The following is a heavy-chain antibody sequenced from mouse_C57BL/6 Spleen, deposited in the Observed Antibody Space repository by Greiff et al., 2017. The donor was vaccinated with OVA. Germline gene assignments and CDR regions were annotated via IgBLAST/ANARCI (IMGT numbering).Heavy chain of an antibody. V-gene: IGHV1-69*01. CDR1: GYTFTSYW. CDR2: IDPSASYT. J-gene: IGHJ4*01. CDR3: ARPSPYAMDY. Sequence: QVQLQQPGAELVMPGASVKLSCKASGYTFTSYWMHWVKQRPGQGLEWIGEIDPSASYTNYNQKFKGKSTLTVDKSSSTAYMQLSSLTSEDSAVYYCARPSPYAMDYWGQGTSVTVSS.